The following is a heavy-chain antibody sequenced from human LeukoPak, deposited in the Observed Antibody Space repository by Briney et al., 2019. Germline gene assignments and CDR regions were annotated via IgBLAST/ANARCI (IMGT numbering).Heavy chain of an antibody. CDR3: AKDLESPPAGHGNYDFWSGYYPGGNSDY. J-gene: IGHJ4*02. D-gene: IGHD3-3*01. CDR2: ISYDGSNK. CDR1: GFTFRSYG. Sequence: PGGSLRLSCAASGFTFRSYGMHWVRQAPGKGLEWVAVISYDGSNKYYADSVKGRFTISRDNSKNTLYLQMNSLRAEDTAVYYCAKDLESPPAGHGNYDFWSGYYPGGNSDYWGQGTLVTVSS. V-gene: IGHV3-30*18.